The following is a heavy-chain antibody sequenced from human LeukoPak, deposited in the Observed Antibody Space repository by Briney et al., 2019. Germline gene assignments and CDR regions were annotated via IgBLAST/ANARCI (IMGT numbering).Heavy chain of an antibody. D-gene: IGHD3-22*01. J-gene: IGHJ6*02. CDR1: GDSVSSNSAA. CDR3: ARAPGEYYYDSSGYNSLRYGMDV. V-gene: IGHV6-1*01. CDR2: TYYRSKWYN. Sequence: SQTLSLTCAISGDSVSSNSAAWNWIRQSPSRGLEWLGRTYYRSKWYNDYAVSVKSRVTINPDTSKNQFSLQLNSVAPEDTAVYYCARAPGEYYYDSSGYNSLRYGMDVWGQGTTVTVSS.